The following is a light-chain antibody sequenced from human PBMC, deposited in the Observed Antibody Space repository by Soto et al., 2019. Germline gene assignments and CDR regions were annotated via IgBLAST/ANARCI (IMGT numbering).Light chain of an antibody. CDR2: EGS. CDR1: RSDVGNYNL. CDR3: CSYADTTNHV. V-gene: IGLV2-23*01. Sequence: HCVLTHPASVCWSPGRSITFSCTGTRSDVGNYNLVSWYQQRPGKAPKLMIYEGSKRPSGVSDRFSGSKSGITASLTISGLQAEEEADYYCCSYADTTNHVFGTGTKVTVL. J-gene: IGLJ1*01.